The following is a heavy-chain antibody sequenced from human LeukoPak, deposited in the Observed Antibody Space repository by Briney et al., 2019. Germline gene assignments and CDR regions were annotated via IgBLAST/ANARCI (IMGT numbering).Heavy chain of an antibody. V-gene: IGHV3-53*01. CDR3: ARGKTSGYYFDY. Sequence: GGSLRLSCAASGFTFSSYAMSWVRQAPGKGLEWVSVIYSGGSTYYADSVKGRFTISRDNSKNTLYLQMNSLRAEDTAVYYCARGKTSGYYFDYWGQGTLVTVSS. CDR2: IYSGGST. J-gene: IGHJ4*02. CDR1: GFTFSSYA. D-gene: IGHD3-22*01.